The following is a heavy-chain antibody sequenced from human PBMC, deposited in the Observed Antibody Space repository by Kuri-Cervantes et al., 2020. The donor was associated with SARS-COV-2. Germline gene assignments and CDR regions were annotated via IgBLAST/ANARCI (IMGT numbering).Heavy chain of an antibody. D-gene: IGHD3-22*01. V-gene: IGHV4-61*02. J-gene: IGHJ4*02. CDR1: GGSISSGSYY. Sequence: SETLSLTCTVSGGSISSGSYYWSWIRQPAGKGLEWIGRIYTSGSTNYNPSLKSRVTTSVDTSKNQFSLKLSSVTAADTAVYYCARDLAYDSSGYAFDYWGQGTLVTVSS. CDR3: ARDLAYDSSGYAFDY. CDR2: IYTSGST.